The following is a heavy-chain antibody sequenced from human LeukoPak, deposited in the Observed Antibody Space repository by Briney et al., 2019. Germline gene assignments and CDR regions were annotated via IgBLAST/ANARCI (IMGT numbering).Heavy chain of an antibody. CDR2: ISGSGAIT. J-gene: IGHJ4*02. Sequence: TGGSLGVSCAASGFTFSSYAMNWGRQAPGKGLEWVSAISGSGAITYYADSVKGRFTISRDNSKNTLYLQMNSLRAEDTAIYYCAKATLRYQLLSSLDYWGQGTLVTVSS. D-gene: IGHD2-2*01. CDR1: GFTFSSYA. CDR3: AKATLRYQLLSSLDY. V-gene: IGHV3-23*01.